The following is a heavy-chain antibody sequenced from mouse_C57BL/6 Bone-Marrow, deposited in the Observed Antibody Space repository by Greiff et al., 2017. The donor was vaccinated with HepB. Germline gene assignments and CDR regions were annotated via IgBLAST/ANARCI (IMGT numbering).Heavy chain of an antibody. CDR3: ARGEVTTVVPYYFDY. Sequence: QVQLQQSGPELVKPGASVKISCKASGYAFSSSWMNWVKQRPGKGLEWIGRIYPGDGDTNYNGKFKGKATLTADKSSSTAYMQLSSLTSEDSAVYFCARGEVTTVVPYYFDYWGQGTTLTVSS. CDR1: GYAFSSSW. D-gene: IGHD1-1*01. J-gene: IGHJ2*01. V-gene: IGHV1-82*01. CDR2: IYPGDGDT.